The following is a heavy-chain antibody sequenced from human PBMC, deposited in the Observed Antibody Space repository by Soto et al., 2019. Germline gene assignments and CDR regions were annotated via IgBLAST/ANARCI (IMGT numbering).Heavy chain of an antibody. V-gene: IGHV1-8*01. J-gene: IGHJ5*02. Sequence: QVQLVQSGAEVKKPGASVKVSCKASGYTFTSYDINWVRQATGQGLEWMGWMNRNSGNTGYAQKFQGRVNMTRNTSISTAYMELSSLRSEDTAVYYCARERSAAGTGWFDPWGQGTLVTVSS. CDR1: GYTFTSYD. CDR2: MNRNSGNT. CDR3: ARERSAAGTGWFDP. D-gene: IGHD6-13*01.